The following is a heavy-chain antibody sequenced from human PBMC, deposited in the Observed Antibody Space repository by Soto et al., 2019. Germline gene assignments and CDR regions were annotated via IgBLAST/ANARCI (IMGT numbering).Heavy chain of an antibody. Sequence: EVQLVESGVGLVQPGGSLRLSCAASGFSFSTYSMTWVRQAPGKGLEWVANIRGTTSATYYADSVRGRFTISRDNARNSLFLQMNSLRDVDTAVYYCARDRTDQGRGSFSCAFWGQGTLVTVSS. CDR2: IRGTTSAT. V-gene: IGHV3-48*02. J-gene: IGHJ4*02. CDR1: GFSFSTYS. CDR3: ARDRTDQGRGSFSCAF. D-gene: IGHD1-26*01.